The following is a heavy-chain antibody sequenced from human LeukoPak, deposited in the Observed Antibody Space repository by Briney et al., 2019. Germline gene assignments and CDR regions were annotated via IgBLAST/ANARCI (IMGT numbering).Heavy chain of an antibody. CDR2: IYSGGST. Sequence: GGSLRLSCAASGFTFSSYAMSWVRQAPGKGLEWVSVIYSGGSTIYADSVKGRFTISRDNAKNTLYLQMNSLRAEDTAVYYCARDNTTGVTSFDYWGQGALVTVSS. D-gene: IGHD1-1*01. J-gene: IGHJ4*02. CDR1: GFTFSSYA. V-gene: IGHV3-53*01. CDR3: ARDNTTGVTSFDY.